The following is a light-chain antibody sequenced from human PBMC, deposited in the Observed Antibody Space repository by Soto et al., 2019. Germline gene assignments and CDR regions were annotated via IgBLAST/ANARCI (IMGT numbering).Light chain of an antibody. V-gene: IGLV1-44*01. CDR3: AAWDDGLNGYV. CDR1: TSNIGSNT. CDR2: SNN. Sequence: QSALTQPPSASGTAGQRVTISCSGSTSNIGSNTVNWYQQLPGTAPKTLIYSNNQRPSGVPDRFSGSKSGTSGSLAISGLLSVDEADYYCAAWDDGLNGYVFGTGTKVTVL. J-gene: IGLJ1*01.